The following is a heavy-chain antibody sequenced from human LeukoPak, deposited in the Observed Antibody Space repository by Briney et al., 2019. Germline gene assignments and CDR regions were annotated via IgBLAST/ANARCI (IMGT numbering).Heavy chain of an antibody. D-gene: IGHD3-22*01. J-gene: IGHJ1*01. CDR2: IYYSGST. V-gene: IGHV4-39*02. Sequence: SETLSLTCTISSGSISSSSYYWGWIRPPPGKGLEWIADIYYSGSTYYNPSLKSRVSISIDTSNNHFSLRLSSVTAADTALYYCARRRYYDSTGYLDWGQGTLVTVSS. CDR3: ARRRYYDSTGYLD. CDR1: SGSISSSSYY.